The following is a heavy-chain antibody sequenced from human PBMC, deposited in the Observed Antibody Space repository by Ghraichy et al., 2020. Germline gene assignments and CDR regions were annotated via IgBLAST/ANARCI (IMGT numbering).Heavy chain of an antibody. J-gene: IGHJ4*02. CDR1: GGSFRSGDFY. Sequence: SETLSLTCTVSGGSFRSGDFYWTWIRQPPGKGLELIGCIYYTGSTYYNPSLKNRVSILVHTSEDRLSLKLTSVTAADTAVYYCARAGGDKNLIGRAFDYWGQGALVTVSS. V-gene: IGHV4-30-4*01. D-gene: IGHD2/OR15-2a*01. CDR2: IYYTGST. CDR3: ARAGGDKNLIGRAFDY.